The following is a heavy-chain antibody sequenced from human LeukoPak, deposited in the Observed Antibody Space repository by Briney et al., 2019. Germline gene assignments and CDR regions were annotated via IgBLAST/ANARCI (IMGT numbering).Heavy chain of an antibody. CDR2: IYPGDSDT. V-gene: IGHV5-51*01. CDR1: GYSFTNYW. J-gene: IGHJ4*02. Sequence: GESLKISCKGSGYSFTNYWIVWVRQMPGRGLEWMGFIYPGDSDTRYSPSFRGQVTISAVKSISTAYLQWSSLKASDTAIYYCVRRDPYCAGGCPVDFWGQGTLVTVSS. CDR3: VRRDPYCAGGCPVDF. D-gene: IGHD2-21*02.